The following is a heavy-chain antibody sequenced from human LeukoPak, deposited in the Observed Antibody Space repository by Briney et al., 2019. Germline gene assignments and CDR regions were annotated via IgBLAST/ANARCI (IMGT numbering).Heavy chain of an antibody. CDR3: ATYWSTGGSDC. CDR2: INHSGRT. Sequence: SETLSLTCAVYGGSFSGYYWTWIRQPPGKGLEWIGEINHSGRTNYNPSLKSRVTISVDTSKNQFSLKLSSVTAADTAVYYCATYWSTGGSDCWGQGILVTVSS. J-gene: IGHJ4*02. V-gene: IGHV4-34*01. CDR1: GGSFSGYY. D-gene: IGHD2-8*02.